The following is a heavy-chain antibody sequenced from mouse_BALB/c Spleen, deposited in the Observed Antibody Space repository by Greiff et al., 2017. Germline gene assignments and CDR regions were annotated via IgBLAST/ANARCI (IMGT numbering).Heavy chain of an antibody. V-gene: IGHV14-3*02. Sequence: VQLQQSGAELVKPGASVKLSCTASGFNIKDTYMHWVKQRPEQGLEWIGRIDPANGNTKYDPKFQGKATITADTSSNTAYLQLSSLTSEDTAVYYCARGDYGSSYSAWFAYWGQGTLVTVSA. J-gene: IGHJ3*01. D-gene: IGHD1-1*01. CDR1: GFNIKDTY. CDR3: ARGDYGSSYSAWFAY. CDR2: IDPANGNT.